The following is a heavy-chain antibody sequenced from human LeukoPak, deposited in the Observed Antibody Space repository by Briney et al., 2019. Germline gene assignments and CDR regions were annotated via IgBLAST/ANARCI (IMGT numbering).Heavy chain of an antibody. CDR1: GYTFTDYY. CDR2: VDPEDGET. D-gene: IGHD3-3*01. V-gene: IGHV1-69-2*01. CDR3: ATVARSSITIFGVALLH. J-gene: IGHJ4*02. Sequence: GASVKVSCKVSGYTFTDYYMHWVQQAPGKGLEWMGFVDPEDGETIYAEKFQGRVTITADTSTDTAYMELSSLRSEDTAVYYCATVARSSITIFGVALLHWGQGTLVTASS.